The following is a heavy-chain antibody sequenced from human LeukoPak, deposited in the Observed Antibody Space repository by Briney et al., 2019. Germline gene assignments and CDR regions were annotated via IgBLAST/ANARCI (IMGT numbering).Heavy chain of an antibody. V-gene: IGHV3-NL1*01. Sequence: GGSLRLSCAGSGFSFSSYGMHWVRQAPGKGLEWVSGITSGTRTYYADSVKGRFTVSRDNSKNTLYVQMKSLRAEDTAVYYCAKDFVVVPGNVNYFDYWGQGTLDTVSS. CDR2: ITSGTRT. J-gene: IGHJ4*02. CDR3: AKDFVVVPGNVNYFDY. D-gene: IGHD2-21*02. CDR1: GFSFSSYG.